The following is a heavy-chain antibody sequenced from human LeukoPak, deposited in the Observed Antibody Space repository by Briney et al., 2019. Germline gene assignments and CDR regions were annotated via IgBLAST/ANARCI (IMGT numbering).Heavy chain of an antibody. V-gene: IGHV4-61*01. CDR3: AAGEVPPYYFDY. J-gene: IGHJ4*02. Sequence: SETLSLTCTVSGGSVSSGSYYWSWIRQPPGKGLEWIGYIYYSGSTNYNPSLKSRVTISVDTSKNQFSLKLSSVTAADTAVYYCAAGEVPPYYFDYWGQGTLVTVSS. CDR1: GGSVSSGSYY. D-gene: IGHD2-21*01. CDR2: IYYSGST.